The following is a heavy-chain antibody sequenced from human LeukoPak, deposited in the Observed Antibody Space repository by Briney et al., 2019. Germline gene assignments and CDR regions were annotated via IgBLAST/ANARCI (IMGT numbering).Heavy chain of an antibody. J-gene: IGHJ3*02. Sequence: GGSLRLSCAASGFSFSGYSMNWVRQAPGKGLEWVSSISSSSTYIYYADSVKGRFTISRDNAKNSLYLQMNSLRAEDTALYYCARVRDSGRWGAFDIWGQGTMVTVSS. CDR2: ISSSSTYI. CDR3: ARVRDSGRWGAFDI. D-gene: IGHD1-26*01. V-gene: IGHV3-21*01. CDR1: GFSFSGYS.